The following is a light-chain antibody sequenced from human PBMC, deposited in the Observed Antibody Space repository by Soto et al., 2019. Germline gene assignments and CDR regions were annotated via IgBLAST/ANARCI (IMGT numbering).Light chain of an antibody. J-gene: IGKJ4*01. CDR3: QQYNNWPLT. V-gene: IGKV3-15*01. CDR1: QSVSSSY. CDR2: GAS. Sequence: EIVFTQSPGTLSLSPGERGTLSCRASQSVSSSYLAWYQQKPGQAPRLLIYGASTRATGIPARFSGSGSGTEFTLTISSLQSEDFAVYYCQQYNNWPLTFGGGTKVDIK.